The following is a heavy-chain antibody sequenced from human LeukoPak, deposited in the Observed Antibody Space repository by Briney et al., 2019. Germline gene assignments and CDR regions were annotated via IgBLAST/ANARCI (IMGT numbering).Heavy chain of an antibody. Sequence: GGSLRLSCAASGFTFSSYAMSWVRQAPGKGLEWVSAISGSGGSTYYADSVKGRFTISRDNSKNTLYLQMNSLRAEDTAVYYCAKSPAADYYDSSGYYYETFMDYWGQGTLVTVSS. V-gene: IGHV3-23*01. CDR3: AKSPAADYYDSSGYYYETFMDY. CDR1: GFTFSSYA. D-gene: IGHD3-22*01. J-gene: IGHJ4*02. CDR2: ISGSGGST.